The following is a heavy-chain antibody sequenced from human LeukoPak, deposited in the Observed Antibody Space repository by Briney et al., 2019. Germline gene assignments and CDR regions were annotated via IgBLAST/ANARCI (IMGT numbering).Heavy chain of an antibody. CDR3: AKANRVATRAYES. D-gene: IGHD5-12*01. CDR1: GFTFSTCA. CDR2: VSGNSDSM. J-gene: IGHJ5*02. V-gene: IGHV3-23*01. Sequence: GSLRLSCAASGFTFSTCARAWVRQAPGKGLEWVAAVSGNSDSMHYADSVKGRFTISRDNSRNTLLLQMNTLRGDDTAIYYCAKANRVATRAYESWGQGTLVTVSS.